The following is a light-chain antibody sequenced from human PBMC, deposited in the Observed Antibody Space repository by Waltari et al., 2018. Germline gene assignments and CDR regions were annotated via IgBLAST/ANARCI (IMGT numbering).Light chain of an antibody. CDR3: CSYAGSSVSV. CDR2: DVN. Sequence: QSALTQTATVSGSPGQSITISCTGSSSDVGKYNLVSWYRQHPGEAPKLIIYDVNKRPLGVSNRFSGSKSGNTASLTISGLQAADEAEYYCCSYAGSSVSVFGGGTK. CDR1: SSDVGKYNL. V-gene: IGLV2-23*02. J-gene: IGLJ3*02.